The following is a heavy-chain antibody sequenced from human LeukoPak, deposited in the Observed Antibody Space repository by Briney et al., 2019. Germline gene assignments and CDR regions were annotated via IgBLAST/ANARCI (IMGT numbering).Heavy chain of an antibody. J-gene: IGHJ3*02. V-gene: IGHV4-59*12. CDR2: IYYSGST. Sequence: SETLSLTCTVSGGSISSYCWSWIRQPSGKGLEWIGYIYYSGSTYYNPSLKSRVTISVDRSKNQFSLKLSSVTAADTAVYYCARVSLDTAAFDIWGQGTMVTVSS. D-gene: IGHD5-18*01. CDR1: GGSISSYC. CDR3: ARVSLDTAAFDI.